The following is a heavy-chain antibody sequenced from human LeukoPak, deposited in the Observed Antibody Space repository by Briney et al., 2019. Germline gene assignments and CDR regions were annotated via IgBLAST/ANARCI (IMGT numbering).Heavy chain of an antibody. V-gene: IGHV3-23*01. Sequence: GGSLRLSRAASGFTFSSYAMSWVRQAPGKGLEWVSAISGSGGSTYYADSVKGRFTISRDNSKNTLYLQMNSLRAEDTAVYYCAKDMDCYYSSGYYGFEYWGQGTLVTVSS. CDR1: GFTFSSYA. CDR2: ISGSGGST. D-gene: IGHD3-22*01. CDR3: AKDMDCYYSSGYYGFEY. J-gene: IGHJ4*02.